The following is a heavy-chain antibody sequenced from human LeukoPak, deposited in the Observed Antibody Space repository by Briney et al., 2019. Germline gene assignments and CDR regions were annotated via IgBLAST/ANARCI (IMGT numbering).Heavy chain of an antibody. D-gene: IGHD3-3*01. CDR1: GFTFRSHG. CDR2: IWYDGSNE. CDR3: AKVNSPPRYYDFWSGYYFDY. J-gene: IGHJ4*02. V-gene: IGHV3-33*06. Sequence: GGSLRLSCAASGFTFRSHGMHWVRQAPGKGLEWVAGIWYDGSNEDYADSVKGRFTISRDNSKNTLYLQMNSLRAKDTAVYYCAKVNSPPRYYDFWSGYYFDYWGQGTLVTVSS.